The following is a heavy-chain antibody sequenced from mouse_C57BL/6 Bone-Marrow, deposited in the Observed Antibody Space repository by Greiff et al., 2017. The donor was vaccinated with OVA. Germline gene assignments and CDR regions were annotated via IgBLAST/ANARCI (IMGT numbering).Heavy chain of an antibody. V-gene: IGHV5-17*01. CDR2: ISSGSSTI. J-gene: IGHJ1*03. CDR3: ARRSYGSSYDWYFDV. Sequence: EVQRVESGGGLVKPGGSLKLSCAASGFTFSDYGMHWVRQAPEKGLEWVAYISSGSSTIYYADTVKGRFTISRDNAKNTLFLQMTSLRSEDTAMYYCARRSYGSSYDWYFDVWGTGTTVTVSS. CDR1: GFTFSDYG. D-gene: IGHD1-1*01.